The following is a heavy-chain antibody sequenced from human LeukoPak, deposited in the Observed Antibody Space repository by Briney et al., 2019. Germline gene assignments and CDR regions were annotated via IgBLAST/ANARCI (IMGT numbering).Heavy chain of an antibody. Sequence: SETLSLTCTVSGGSISSYYWSWIRQPPGKGLEWIGYMYYSGSTNYNPSLNSRVTISVDTSKNQFSLKLSSVTAADTAVYYCARIYSGYETFDYWGQGTLVTVSS. CDR2: MYYSGST. CDR1: GGSISSYY. D-gene: IGHD5-12*01. V-gene: IGHV4-59*01. J-gene: IGHJ4*02. CDR3: ARIYSGYETFDY.